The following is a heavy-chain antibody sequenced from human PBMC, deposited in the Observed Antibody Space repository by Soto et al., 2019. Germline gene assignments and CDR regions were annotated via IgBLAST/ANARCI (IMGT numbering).Heavy chain of an antibody. CDR2: IYYSGST. Sequence: SETLSLTCTVSGGSISSGGYYWSWIRQHPGKGLEWVGYIYYSGSTYYNPSLKSRVTISVDTSKNQFSLKLSSVTAADTAVYYCARAPRLGYCSSTSCYLNWFDPWGQGTLVTVSS. CDR1: GGSISSGGYY. CDR3: ARAPRLGYCSSTSCYLNWFDP. V-gene: IGHV4-31*03. J-gene: IGHJ5*02. D-gene: IGHD2-2*01.